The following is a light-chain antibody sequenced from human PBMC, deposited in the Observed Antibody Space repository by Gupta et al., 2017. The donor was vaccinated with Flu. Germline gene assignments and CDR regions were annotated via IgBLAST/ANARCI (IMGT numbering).Light chain of an antibody. CDR1: SGHSSSI. V-gene: IGLV4-60*03. CDR3: ETWDSKGV. Sequence: QPVLTQSSSASASLGSSVKLTCTLSSGHSSSIIEWHQPQPGKAPRSLIALECSGSYHKGSGVLYGFSAASSGAVRYLTIANSEAEDEDYYYGETWDSKGVFGGGTKLTVL. CDR2: LECSGSY. J-gene: IGLJ3*02.